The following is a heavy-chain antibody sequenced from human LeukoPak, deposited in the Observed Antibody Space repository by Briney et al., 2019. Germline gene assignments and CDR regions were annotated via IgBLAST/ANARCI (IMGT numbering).Heavy chain of an antibody. V-gene: IGHV1-2*02. Sequence: ASVKVSCKTSGYTFTGHYIHWVRQAPGQGLEWMGWINPKNGGANYAQKFQGRVTMTRDTSTSTVYMELSSLRSEDTAVYYCARGPGSTMVRGGPWYYYMDAWGKGTAVTISS. D-gene: IGHD3-10*01. CDR1: GYTFTGHY. J-gene: IGHJ6*03. CDR2: INPKNGGA. CDR3: ARGPGSTMVRGGPWYYYMDA.